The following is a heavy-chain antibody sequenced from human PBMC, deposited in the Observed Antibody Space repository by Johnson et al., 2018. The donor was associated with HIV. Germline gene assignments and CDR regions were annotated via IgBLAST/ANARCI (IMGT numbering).Heavy chain of an antibody. Sequence: VQLVESGGGLVKPGGSLRLSCAASGFTFSNAWMSWVRQAPGKGLEWVGRIKSKTDGGTTDYAAPVKGRFTISRDNAKNSLHPQMNGLRAEDTAVYYCARDRQAVRGTFDIWGQGTMVTVSS. CDR1: GFTFSNAW. V-gene: IGHV3-15*01. D-gene: IGHD6-19*01. CDR2: IKSKTDGGTT. CDR3: ARDRQAVRGTFDI. J-gene: IGHJ3*02.